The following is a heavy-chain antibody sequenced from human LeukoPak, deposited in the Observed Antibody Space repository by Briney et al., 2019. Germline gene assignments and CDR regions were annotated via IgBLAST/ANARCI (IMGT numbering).Heavy chain of an antibody. J-gene: IGHJ2*01. CDR3: ARGKYIYGYWYFDL. Sequence: SETLSLTCAVYGGSFSGYYWSWIRQPPGKGLECIGEINHSGSTNYNPALKSRVTISEDTSKNQFSLTLSSVTAADTAVYYCARGKYIYGYWYFDLWGRGTLVTVSS. V-gene: IGHV4-34*01. D-gene: IGHD5-18*01. CDR1: GGSFSGYY. CDR2: INHSGST.